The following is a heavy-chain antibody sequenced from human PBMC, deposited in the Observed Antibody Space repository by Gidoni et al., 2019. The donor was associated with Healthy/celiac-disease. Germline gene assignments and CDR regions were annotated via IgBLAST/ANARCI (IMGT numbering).Heavy chain of an antibody. CDR1: GFTFSSYG. D-gene: IGHD5-12*01. J-gene: IGHJ4*02. Sequence: HVQLVESGGGVVQPGRSLRLSCAASGFTFSSYGMHWVRQAPGKGLEWVAVISYDGSNKYYADSVKGRFTISRDNSKNTLYLQMNSLRAEDTAVYYCAKGYSGYDFDYWGQGTLVTVSS. V-gene: IGHV3-30*18. CDR3: AKGYSGYDFDY. CDR2: ISYDGSNK.